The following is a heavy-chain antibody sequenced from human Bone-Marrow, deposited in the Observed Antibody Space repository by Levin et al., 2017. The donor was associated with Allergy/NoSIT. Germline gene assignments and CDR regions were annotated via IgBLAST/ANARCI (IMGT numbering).Heavy chain of an antibody. D-gene: IGHD3-3*01. CDR1: GFSFTDAW. CDR2: IKSNTDGGTT. CDR3: APAGVLRNTVFAVVIKLDS. Sequence: GGSLRLSCAASGFSFTDAWMTWVRQAPGKGLEWVGRIKSNTDGGTTDYASPVKGRFTISRDDSKNTLYLEMNSLKSEDTAVYYCAPAGVLRNTVFAVVIKLDSWGQGTLVTVSS. J-gene: IGHJ4*02. V-gene: IGHV3-15*01.